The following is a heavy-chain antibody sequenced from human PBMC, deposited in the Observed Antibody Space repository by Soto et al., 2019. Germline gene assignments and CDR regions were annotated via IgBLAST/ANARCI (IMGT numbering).Heavy chain of an antibody. CDR3: ARLPSSSNYYYYGMDV. V-gene: IGHV1-8*01. D-gene: IGHD6-6*01. CDR1: GYTFSIYD. CDR2: MNPDSGNT. Sequence: QVQLVQSGAEVKKPGASVKVSCKASGYTFSIYDINWVRQATGQGLEWMGWMNPDSGNTGYAQNFQGRVTMTRNSPITTVYMELSSLRSEDTAVYYCARLPSSSNYYYYGMDVWGQGTTVTVSS. J-gene: IGHJ6*02.